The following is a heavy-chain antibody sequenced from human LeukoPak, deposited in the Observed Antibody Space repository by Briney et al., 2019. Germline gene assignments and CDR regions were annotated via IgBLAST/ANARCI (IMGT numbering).Heavy chain of an antibody. CDR3: ARRSSEDGLYYYYGMDV. J-gene: IGHJ6*02. CDR1: GGSMSPYH. D-gene: IGHD6-19*01. V-gene: IGHV4-59*08. Sequence: PSETLSLTCTVSGGSMSPYHWGWIRQPPGKGLEWTGYIYYSGSTNYNPSLKSRVTISVDTSKNQFSLKLSSVTAADTAVYYCARRSSEDGLYYYYGMDVWGQGTTVTVSS. CDR2: IYYSGST.